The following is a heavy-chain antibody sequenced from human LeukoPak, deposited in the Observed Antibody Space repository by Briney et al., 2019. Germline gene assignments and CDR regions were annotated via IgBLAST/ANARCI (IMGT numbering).Heavy chain of an antibody. V-gene: IGHV4-59*01. Sequence: SETLSLTCTVSGGSISGYYRNWIRQPPGKAPEWIGHIYYSGTTNYNPSLKSRVTISLDTSKNQLSLKLSSVTAADTAVYFCAKDARRTSGWYFFDYWGQGTLVTVSS. D-gene: IGHD6-19*01. CDR1: GGSISGYY. CDR3: AKDARRTSGWYFFDY. CDR2: IYYSGTT. J-gene: IGHJ4*02.